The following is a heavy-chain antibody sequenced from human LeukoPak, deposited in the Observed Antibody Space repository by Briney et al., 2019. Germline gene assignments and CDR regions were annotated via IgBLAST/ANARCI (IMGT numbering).Heavy chain of an antibody. Sequence: PGGSLRLSCAASGFTFGTYAMTWVRQAPGKGLEWVSVISGSGGSTYYADSVKGRFIISRDNSKNTLYLQMNSLRAEDTAVYYCARDLREDYDPDYWGQGTLVTVSS. V-gene: IGHV3-23*01. J-gene: IGHJ4*02. CDR3: ARDLREDYDPDY. CDR2: ISGSGGST. CDR1: GFTFGTYA. D-gene: IGHD4-17*01.